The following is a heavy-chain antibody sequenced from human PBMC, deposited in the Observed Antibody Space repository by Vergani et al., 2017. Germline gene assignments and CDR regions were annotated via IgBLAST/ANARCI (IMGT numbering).Heavy chain of an antibody. CDR2: IYVSGIT. CDR3: ARDNKQLRPRAFDL. CDR1: GASINNDFYY. V-gene: IGHV4-61*02. Sequence: QVQLQESGPGLVKPSQTLSLTCTVSGASINNDFYYWHWIRQPAGKGLEWIGRIYVSGITDYNSSLQSRVSMSVDTSKNQFSLTLTSVTAAHTAVYYCARDNKQLRPRAFDLWVQGTMVTVSS. J-gene: IGHJ3*01. D-gene: IGHD4-23*01.